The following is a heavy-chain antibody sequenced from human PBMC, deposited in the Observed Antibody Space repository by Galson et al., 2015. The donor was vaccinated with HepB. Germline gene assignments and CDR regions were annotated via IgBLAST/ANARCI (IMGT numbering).Heavy chain of an antibody. J-gene: IGHJ3*02. Sequence: SLRLSCAASGFTFSSYAMHWVRQAPGKGLEYVSAISSNGGSTYYANSVKGRFTISRDNSKNTLYLQMGSLRAEDMAVYYCARDRRGATLAFDIWGQGTMVTASS. D-gene: IGHD1-26*01. CDR3: ARDRRGATLAFDI. V-gene: IGHV3-64*01. CDR1: GFTFSSYA. CDR2: ISSNGGST.